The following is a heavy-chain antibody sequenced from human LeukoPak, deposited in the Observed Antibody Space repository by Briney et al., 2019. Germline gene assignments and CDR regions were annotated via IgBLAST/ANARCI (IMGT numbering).Heavy chain of an antibody. CDR1: GGTFSSYA. CDR2: IIPIFGTA. V-gene: IGHV1-69*06. D-gene: IGHD5-24*01. Sequence: ASVKVSCKASGGTFSSYAISWVRQAPGQGLEWMGGIIPIFGTANYAQKFQGRVTITADKSTSTAYMELSSLRSEGTAVYYCARDVRVATIKPYNAFDIWGQGTMVTVSS. J-gene: IGHJ3*02. CDR3: ARDVRVATIKPYNAFDI.